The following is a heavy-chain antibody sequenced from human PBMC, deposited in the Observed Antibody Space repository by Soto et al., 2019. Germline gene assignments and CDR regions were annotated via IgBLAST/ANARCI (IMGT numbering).Heavy chain of an antibody. CDR1: GGSFSGYY. V-gene: IGHV4-34*01. CDR3: ARGSMVRGVNY. J-gene: IGHJ4*02. D-gene: IGHD3-10*01. CDR2: INHSGST. Sequence: SETLSLTCAVYGGSFSGYYWSWIRQPPGKGLEWIGEINHSGSTNYNPSLKSRVTISVDTSKNQFSLKLSSVTAADTAVYYCARGSMVRGVNYWGQGTLVTVSS.